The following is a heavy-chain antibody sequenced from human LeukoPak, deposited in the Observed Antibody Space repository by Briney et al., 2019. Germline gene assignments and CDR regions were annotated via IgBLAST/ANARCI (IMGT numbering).Heavy chain of an antibody. CDR2: INHSGST. CDR3: ARGLGARDY. V-gene: IGHV4-34*01. J-gene: IGHJ4*02. D-gene: IGHD1-26*01. Sequence: PSETLSLTCAVYGGSFSGYYWSWIRQPPGKGLEWIGEINHSGSTNYNPSLKSRVTISVDTSKNQFSLKLSSVTAADTAVYYCARGLGARDYWGQGTLVTVYS. CDR1: GGSFSGYY.